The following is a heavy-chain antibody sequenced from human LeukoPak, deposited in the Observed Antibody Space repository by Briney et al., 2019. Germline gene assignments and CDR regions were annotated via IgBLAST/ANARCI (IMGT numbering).Heavy chain of an antibody. V-gene: IGHV1-2*02. CDR1: GYTFTGYY. Sequence: ASVKVSCKASGYTFTGYYMHWVRQAPGQGLEWMGWINPNSGGTNYAQKFQGRVTMTRDTSISTAYMELSRLRSDDTAVYYCAFGATTIWFAFDIWGQGTMVTVSS. CDR3: AFGATTIWFAFDI. D-gene: IGHD1-26*01. CDR2: INPNSGGT. J-gene: IGHJ3*02.